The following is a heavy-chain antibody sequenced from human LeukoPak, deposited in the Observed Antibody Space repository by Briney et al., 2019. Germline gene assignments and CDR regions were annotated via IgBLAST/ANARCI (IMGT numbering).Heavy chain of an antibody. D-gene: IGHD3-3*01. V-gene: IGHV3-30*02. CDR1: GFTFSSYG. CDR2: IRYDGSNK. Sequence: GGSLRLSCAASGFTFSSYGMHWVRQAPGKGLEWVALIRYDGSNKYYADSVKGRFTISRDNSKNTLYLQMNSLRAEDTAVYYCAKRGYYDFWSGYYGYFDYWGQGTLVTVSS. CDR3: AKRGYYDFWSGYYGYFDY. J-gene: IGHJ4*02.